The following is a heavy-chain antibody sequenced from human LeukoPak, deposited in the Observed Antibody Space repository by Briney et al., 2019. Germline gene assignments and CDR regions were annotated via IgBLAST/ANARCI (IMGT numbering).Heavy chain of an antibody. CDR3: ARAPYTTGRSFYFDS. J-gene: IGHJ4*02. CDR1: GLTVSSYG. D-gene: IGHD2-2*02. CDR2: IIGSAVNT. V-gene: IGHV3-23*01. Sequence: AGGSLRLSCGASGLTVSSYGMSWVRQAPGKGLEWVSTIIGSAVNTYYADSVKGRFTISRDNAENTLYLQMNSLRAEDTALYYCARAPYTTGRSFYFDSWGQGTLVTVSS.